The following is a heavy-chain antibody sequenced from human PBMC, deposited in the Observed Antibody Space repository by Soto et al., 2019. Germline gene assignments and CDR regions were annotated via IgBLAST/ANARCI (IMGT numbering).Heavy chain of an antibody. Sequence: QVLLQESGPGLVKPSETVSLTCTVSGGSISSYYWSWIRQPPGKGLEWIGYIYYSGSTNYNPSLKSRVTISVDTSKNQFSLKLSSVTAADTAVYYCARGTGTGWFDPCRQGTLVTVSS. CDR3: ARGTGTGWFDP. CDR1: GGSISSYY. CDR2: IYYSGST. J-gene: IGHJ5*02. V-gene: IGHV4-59*01. D-gene: IGHD1-1*01.